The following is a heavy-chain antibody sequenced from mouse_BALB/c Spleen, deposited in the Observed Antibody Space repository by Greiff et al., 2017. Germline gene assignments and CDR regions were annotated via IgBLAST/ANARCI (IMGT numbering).Heavy chain of an antibody. CDR1: GFSLTSYG. J-gene: IGHJ4*01. Sequence: VKLQESGPGLVAPSQSLSITCTVSGFSLTSYGVHWVRQPPGKGLEWLGVIWAGGSTNYNSALMSRLSISKDNSKSQVFLKMNSLQTDDTAMYYCARGLHGNYYAMDYWGQGTSVTVSS. CDR2: IWAGGST. CDR3: ARGLHGNYYAMDY. V-gene: IGHV2-9*02. D-gene: IGHD2-1*01.